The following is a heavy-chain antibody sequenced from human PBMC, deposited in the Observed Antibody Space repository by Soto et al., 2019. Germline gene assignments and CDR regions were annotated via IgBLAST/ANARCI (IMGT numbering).Heavy chain of an antibody. J-gene: IGHJ6*02. CDR2: IIPISDTT. D-gene: IGHD2-2*01. CDR1: GGTFSSYA. Sequence: QVQLVQSGAEVKKPGSSVKVSCKASGGTFSSYAISWVRQAPGQGLEWLGGIIPISDTTIYAKKFQGSVTITADESTSTAYMALSSLRSEDTAVYYCARSHGSSTSLEIYYYYYYGMDVWGQGTTVTVSS. CDR3: ARSHGSSTSLEIYYYYYYGMDV. V-gene: IGHV1-69*01.